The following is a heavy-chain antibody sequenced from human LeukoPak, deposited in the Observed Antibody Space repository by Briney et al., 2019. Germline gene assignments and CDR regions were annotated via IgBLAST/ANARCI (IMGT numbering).Heavy chain of an antibody. D-gene: IGHD3-3*01. J-gene: IGHJ6*02. V-gene: IGHV3-53*01. Sequence: PGGSLRLSCAASGFIVSTNYVSWVRQAPGKGLEWVSVIYSDGSTYYADSVKGRFTISRDNSKNTLYLQLSSLRAEDTAVYYCARGGYDFVYYYYGMDVWGQGTTVTVSS. CDR3: ARGGYDFVYYYYGMDV. CDR2: IYSDGST. CDR1: GFIVSTNY.